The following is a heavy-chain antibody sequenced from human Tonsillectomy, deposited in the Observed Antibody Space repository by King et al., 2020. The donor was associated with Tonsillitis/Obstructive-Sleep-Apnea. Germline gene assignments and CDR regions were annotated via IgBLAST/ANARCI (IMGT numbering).Heavy chain of an antibody. CDR1: GFTFSNYW. D-gene: IGHD6-19*01. V-gene: IGHV3-74*01. J-gene: IGHJ4*02. Sequence: DVQLVESGGGLVQPGGSLRLSCAVSGFTFSNYWMHWVRQAPGKGLVWVSHISSDGSRTGYADSVKGRFTISRDSAKNTLYLQMNSLRAEDTAVYYCARPRVAVAGWDYWGQGTLVTVSS. CDR3: ARPRVAVAGWDY. CDR2: ISSDGSRT.